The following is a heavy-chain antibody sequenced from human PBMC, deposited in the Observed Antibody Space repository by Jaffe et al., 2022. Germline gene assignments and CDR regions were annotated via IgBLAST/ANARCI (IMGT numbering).Heavy chain of an antibody. D-gene: IGHD3-10*01. V-gene: IGHV1-18*01. CDR3: ASPYGSGSYYTRGYAFDI. CDR1: GYTFTSYG. J-gene: IGHJ3*02. CDR2: ISAYNGNT. Sequence: QVQLVQSGAEVKKPGASVKVSCKASGYTFTSYGISWVRQAPGQGLEWMGWISAYNGNTNYAQKLQGRVTMTTDTSTSTAYMELRSLRSDDTAVYYCASPYGSGSYYTRGYAFDIWGQGTMVTVSS.